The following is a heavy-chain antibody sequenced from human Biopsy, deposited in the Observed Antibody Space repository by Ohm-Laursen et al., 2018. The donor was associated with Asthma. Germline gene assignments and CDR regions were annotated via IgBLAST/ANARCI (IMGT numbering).Heavy chain of an antibody. CDR2: INSVFGTT. V-gene: IGHV1-69*13. J-gene: IGHJ4*02. CDR1: GGTLNTYV. Sequence: SVKVSYKSLGGTLNTYVIGWVRQAPGQGLEWMGGINSVFGTTTYPQKFQDRVTITADDSTSTVYMELSSLRSEDTAVYYCARKAGSCISRTCYSLDFWGQGTLVTVSS. CDR3: ARKAGSCISRTCYSLDF. D-gene: IGHD2-2*01.